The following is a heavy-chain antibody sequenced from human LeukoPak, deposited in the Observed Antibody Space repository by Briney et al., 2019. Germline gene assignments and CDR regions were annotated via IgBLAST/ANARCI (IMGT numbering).Heavy chain of an antibody. CDR2: ISDSGGNT. J-gene: IGHJ4*02. CDR1: GFTFNTYA. D-gene: IGHD6-6*01. CDR3: ARHRSSWLIDY. Sequence: TGGSLRLSCAASGFTFNTYAMSWVRQAPWERLQWVSGISDSGGNTYYADSVRGRSTISRDNSKNTLYLQMNSLRAEDTAVYYCARHRSSWLIDYWGQGTLVTVSS. V-gene: IGHV3-23*01.